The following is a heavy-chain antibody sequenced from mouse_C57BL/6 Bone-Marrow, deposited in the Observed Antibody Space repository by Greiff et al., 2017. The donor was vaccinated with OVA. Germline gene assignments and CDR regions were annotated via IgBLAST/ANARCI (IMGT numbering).Heavy chain of an antibody. V-gene: IGHV1-81*01. CDR2: IHPSSGNT. CDR3: ASSGYFDV. Sequence: QVQLKQPGAELARPGASVKLSCKASGYTFTSYGISWVKQRTGQGLEWIGEIHPSSGNTYYNEKFKGKATLTVDKSSSTAYMELRSLTSEDSASYFCASSGYFDVWGTGTTVTVSS. J-gene: IGHJ1*03. CDR1: GYTFTSYG.